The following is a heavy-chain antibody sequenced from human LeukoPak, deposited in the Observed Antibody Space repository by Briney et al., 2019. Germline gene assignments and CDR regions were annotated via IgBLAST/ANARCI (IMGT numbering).Heavy chain of an antibody. CDR3: ARDYGLAGLFWYFDL. D-gene: IGHD6-19*01. Sequence: GGSLRLSCAASGFTFSSYWMTWVRQAPGKGLEWMANINQDGSEIYYMDSVKGRFTISRDSAKNSLYLEMNSLRGEDTAVYYCARDYGLAGLFWYFDLWGRGTLVTVSS. CDR2: INQDGSEI. J-gene: IGHJ2*01. CDR1: GFTFSSYW. V-gene: IGHV3-7*03.